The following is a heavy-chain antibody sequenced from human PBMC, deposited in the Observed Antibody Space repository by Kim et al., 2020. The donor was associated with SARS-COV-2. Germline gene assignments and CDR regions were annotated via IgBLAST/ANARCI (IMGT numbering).Heavy chain of an antibody. J-gene: IGHJ4*02. CDR3: ARLTDSGYDFYYFDY. CDR2: IIPIFGTA. Sequence: SVKVSCKASGGTFSSYAISWVRQPPGQGLEWMGGIIPIFGTANYAQKFQGRVTITADESTSTAYMELSSLRSEDTAVYYCARLTDSGYDFYYFDYWGQGTLVTVSS. V-gene: IGHV1-69*13. CDR1: GGTFSSYA. D-gene: IGHD5-12*01.